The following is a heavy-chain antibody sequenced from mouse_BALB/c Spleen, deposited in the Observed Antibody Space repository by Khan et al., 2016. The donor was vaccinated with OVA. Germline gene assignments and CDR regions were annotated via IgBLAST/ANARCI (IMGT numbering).Heavy chain of an antibody. CDR3: AWVRGNSRFAY. V-gene: IGHV1S137*01. J-gene: IGHJ3*01. CDR1: GYTFTDYA. Sequence: QVQLQQSGAELVRPGVSVKISCKGSGYTFTDYAMHWVKQRHAKSLEGIGVISTYYGDADYNQKFKGKATMTVDKSSSKAYMELARLTSEDSAISYCAWVRGNSRFAYWGPVTLVTVSA. D-gene: IGHD2-1*01. CDR2: ISTYYGDA.